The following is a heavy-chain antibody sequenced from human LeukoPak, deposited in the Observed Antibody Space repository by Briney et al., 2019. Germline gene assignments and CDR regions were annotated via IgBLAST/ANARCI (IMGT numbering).Heavy chain of an antibody. CDR1: GFTFSSYG. CDR3: AKDNLPNYYDSSGYYPDDASDI. CDR2: ISYDGSNK. Sequence: GGSLRLSCAASGFTFSSYGMHWVRQAPGKGLEWVAVISYDGSNKYYADSVKGRFTISRDNSKNTPYLQMNSLRAEDTAVYYCAKDNLPNYYDSSGYYPDDASDIWGQGTMVTVSS. V-gene: IGHV3-30*18. D-gene: IGHD3-22*01. J-gene: IGHJ3*02.